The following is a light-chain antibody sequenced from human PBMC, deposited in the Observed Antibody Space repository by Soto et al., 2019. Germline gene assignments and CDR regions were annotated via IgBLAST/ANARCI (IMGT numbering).Light chain of an antibody. V-gene: IGLV2-8*01. CDR3: SSYAGRNDLI. J-gene: IGLJ2*01. CDR1: GSDVGGYNY. CDR2: EVS. Sequence: QSALTQPPSASGSPGQSVTISCTGTGSDVGGYNYVSWYQQHPGKAPKLMIYEVSKRPSGVPARFSGSKSGNTASLTVSGLQADDKADYYCSSYAGRNDLIFGGGTKLTVL.